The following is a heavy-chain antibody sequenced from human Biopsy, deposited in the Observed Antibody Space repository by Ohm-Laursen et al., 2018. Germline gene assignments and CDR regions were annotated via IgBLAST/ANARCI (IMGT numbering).Heavy chain of an antibody. Sequence: ETLSLTYLASGYSVSSYDMNWVRQAPGKGLEWISYISETSSHIYDADSVRGRFTVARDIAKNSLYLQLNSLRVEDTAVYYCARDSSRRAREGGMDVWGQGTTVTVSS. J-gene: IGHJ6*02. D-gene: IGHD6-6*01. CDR3: ARDSSRRAREGGMDV. CDR2: ISETSSHI. CDR1: GYSVSSYD. V-gene: IGHV3-21*01.